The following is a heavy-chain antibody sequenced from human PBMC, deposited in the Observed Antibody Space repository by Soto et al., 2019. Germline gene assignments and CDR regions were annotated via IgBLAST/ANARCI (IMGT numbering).Heavy chain of an antibody. V-gene: IGHV4-31*03. CDR2: ISYSGRT. Sequence: QVQLQESGPGLVKPSQTLSLTCTVSGGSISSGGYYWSWIRQHPGKGLEWIGYISYSGRTYYNPSLMRRGTLSVNTSKNPFSLKLSSVTAADTAVYYCARDLPSLTRNYYGMDVWGQGTTVTVSS. CDR3: ARDLPSLTRNYYGMDV. D-gene: IGHD2-8*01. J-gene: IGHJ6*02. CDR1: GGSISSGGYY.